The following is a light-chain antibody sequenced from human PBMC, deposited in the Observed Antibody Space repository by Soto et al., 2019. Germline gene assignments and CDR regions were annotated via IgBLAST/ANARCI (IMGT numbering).Light chain of an antibody. CDR3: CSYTRTSDHYF. CDR1: SSDIGGYDY. J-gene: IGLJ1*01. Sequence: QSALTQPASVSGSPGQSITISCTGTSSDIGGYDYVSWYQQRPGKAPKLMIYEVRYRPSGVSNRFSGSESGNTASLTISGLQAEDEAVYYCCSYTRTSDHYFFGSGTKVTVL. V-gene: IGLV2-14*01. CDR2: EVR.